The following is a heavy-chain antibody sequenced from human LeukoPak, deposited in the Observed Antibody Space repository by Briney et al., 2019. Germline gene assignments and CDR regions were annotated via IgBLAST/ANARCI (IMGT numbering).Heavy chain of an antibody. Sequence: SETLSLTCTVSGGSISSYYWSWIRQPPGKGLEWIGYIYYSGSTNYNPSLKSRVTISVDTSKNQFSLKLSSVTAADTAVYYCARDHYYDSSGSFSHYYYGMDVWGQGTTVTVSS. D-gene: IGHD3-22*01. CDR2: IYYSGST. CDR3: ARDHYYDSSGSFSHYYYGMDV. V-gene: IGHV4-59*01. J-gene: IGHJ6*02. CDR1: GGSISSYY.